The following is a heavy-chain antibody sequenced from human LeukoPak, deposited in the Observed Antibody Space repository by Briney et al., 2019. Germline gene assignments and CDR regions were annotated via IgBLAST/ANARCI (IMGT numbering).Heavy chain of an antibody. D-gene: IGHD3-10*01. CDR2: ISSGGTTI. J-gene: IGHJ4*02. CDR3: ARDIGGSGSYGALDY. CDR1: GFTISDYS. Sequence: GGSLRLSCAASGFTISDYSMSWIRQAPGKGLEWVSHISSGGTTIYYADSVKGRFTISSDNAKNSLDLQMNSLRAEDTAVYYCARDIGGSGSYGALDYWGQGTLVTVSS. V-gene: IGHV3-11*04.